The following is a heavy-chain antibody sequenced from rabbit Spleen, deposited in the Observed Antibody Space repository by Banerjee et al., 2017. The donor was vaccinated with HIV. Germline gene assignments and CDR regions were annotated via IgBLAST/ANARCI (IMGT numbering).Heavy chain of an antibody. CDR3: ARDLVGVIGWNFYL. J-gene: IGHJ4*01. CDR1: GFSFSSSYD. CDR2: INASTGKP. Sequence: QEQLVESGGGLVQPGASLTLTCTASGFSFSSSYDMCWVRQAPGKGLQWIACINASTGKPVYATWASGRFTISRTSSTTVTLRMTSLTAADRATYFCARDLVGVIGWNFYLWGQGTLVTVS. D-gene: IGHD1-1*01. V-gene: IGHV1S45*01.